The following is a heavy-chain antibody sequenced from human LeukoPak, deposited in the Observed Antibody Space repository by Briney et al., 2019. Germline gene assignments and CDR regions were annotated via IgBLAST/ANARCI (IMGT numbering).Heavy chain of an antibody. D-gene: IGHD6-13*01. Sequence: GGSLRLSCAASGFTFRSYAMNWVRQAPGKGLEWVSVISGSGSSTYYADSVKGRFTISRDNSKNTLYLQMNSLRAEDTAVYYCATSFGPVIAAAGTGADWGQGTLVTVSS. V-gene: IGHV3-23*01. CDR1: GFTFRSYA. CDR3: ATSFGPVIAAAGTGAD. CDR2: ISGSGSST. J-gene: IGHJ4*02.